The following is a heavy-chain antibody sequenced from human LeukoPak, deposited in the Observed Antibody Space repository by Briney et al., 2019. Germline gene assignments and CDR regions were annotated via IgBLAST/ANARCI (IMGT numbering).Heavy chain of an antibody. V-gene: IGHV4-59*01. CDR2: IYYSGST. J-gene: IGHJ4*02. D-gene: IGHD3-9*01. CDR3: AGVGLVSYYFDY. Sequence: SETLSLTCTVSGGSISSYYWSWIRQPPGKGLEWIGYIYYSGSTNYNPSLKSRVTISVDTSKNQFSLKLSSVTAADTAVYYCAGVGLVSYYFDYWGQGTLVTVSS. CDR1: GGSISSYY.